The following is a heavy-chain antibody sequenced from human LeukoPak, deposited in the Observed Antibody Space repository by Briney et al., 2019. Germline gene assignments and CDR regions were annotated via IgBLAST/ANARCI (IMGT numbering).Heavy chain of an antibody. CDR1: GYTFTGYY. D-gene: IGHD2-2*01. J-gene: IGHJ5*02. CDR2: INPNSGGT. Sequence: ASVKVSCEASGYTFTGYYMHWVRQAPGQGLEWMGWINPNSGGTNYAQKFQGRVTMTRDTAISTAYMELSRLRSDETAVYYCARSVIVVVPAAKYGSPDFIQGGWFDPWGQGTLVTVSS. CDR3: ARSVIVVVPAAKYGSPDFIQGGWFDP. V-gene: IGHV1-2*02.